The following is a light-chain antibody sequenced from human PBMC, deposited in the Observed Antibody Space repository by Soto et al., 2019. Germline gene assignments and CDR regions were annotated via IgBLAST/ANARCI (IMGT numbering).Light chain of an antibody. CDR1: QSVSTY. V-gene: IGKV3-11*01. CDR3: QQRGNWPPIT. Sequence: EIVLTQSPATLSFSPGERATLSGRASQSVSTYLAWFQQKPGQAPRLLIYDASNRATGIPARFSGSGSGTDFTLTISSLEPEDFAVYYCQQRGNWPPITFGQGTRLEI. J-gene: IGKJ5*01. CDR2: DAS.